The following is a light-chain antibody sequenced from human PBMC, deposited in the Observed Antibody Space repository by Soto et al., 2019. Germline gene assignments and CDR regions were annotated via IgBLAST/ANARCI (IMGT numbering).Light chain of an antibody. CDR3: QQYGISPPA. CDR1: QSVSSN. J-gene: IGKJ1*01. CDR2: GAS. Sequence: EIMMKQSPATLSVYPGERATLSCRASQSVSSNLAWYQQKPGQTPRLLIYGASSRATGIPDRFSGSGSGTDFTLTISRLEPEDFAVYYCQQYGISPPAFAQGSMVDIK. V-gene: IGKV3-20*01.